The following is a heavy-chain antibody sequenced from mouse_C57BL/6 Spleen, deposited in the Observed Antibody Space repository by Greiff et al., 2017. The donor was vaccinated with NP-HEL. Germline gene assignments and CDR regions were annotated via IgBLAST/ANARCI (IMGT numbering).Heavy chain of an antibody. Sequence: EVQLVESGGDLVKPGGSLKLSCAASGFTFSSYGMSWVRQTPDKRLEWVATISSGGSYTYYPDSVKGRFTISRDNAKNTLYRQMSSLKSEDTAMYYCASDPVVARWYFDVWGTGTTVTVSS. V-gene: IGHV5-6*01. CDR2: ISSGGSYT. CDR1: GFTFSSYG. J-gene: IGHJ1*03. D-gene: IGHD1-1*01. CDR3: ASDPVVARWYFDV.